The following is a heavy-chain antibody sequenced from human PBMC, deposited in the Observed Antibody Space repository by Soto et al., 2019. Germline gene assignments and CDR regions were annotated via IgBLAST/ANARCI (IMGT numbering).Heavy chain of an antibody. J-gene: IGHJ4*02. Sequence: EVQLVESGGGLVQPGGSLRLSCAASGFTFSSYEMNWVRQAPGKGLEWVSYISSSGSTIYYADSVKGRFTISRDNAKNSLYLQMNSLRAEDTAVYYCAIEEQHSFDYWGQGTLVTVSS. D-gene: IGHD6-13*01. V-gene: IGHV3-48*03. CDR1: GFTFSSYE. CDR2: ISSSGSTI. CDR3: AIEEQHSFDY.